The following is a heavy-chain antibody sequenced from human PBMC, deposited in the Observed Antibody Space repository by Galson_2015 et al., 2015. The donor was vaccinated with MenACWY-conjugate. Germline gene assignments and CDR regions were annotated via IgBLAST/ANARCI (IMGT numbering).Heavy chain of an antibody. CDR2: ITDEGGGT. CDR3: ARDSSYGLDV. CDR1: GFTFSRYW. V-gene: IGHV3-74*01. Sequence: SLRLSCAASGFTFSRYWMHWVRQAPGKGLVWVSHITDEGGGTNYADSVKGRFTISRDNAKNTLDLQMNSLRAEDTAVYYCARDSSYGLDVWGQGTTATVSS. J-gene: IGHJ6*02.